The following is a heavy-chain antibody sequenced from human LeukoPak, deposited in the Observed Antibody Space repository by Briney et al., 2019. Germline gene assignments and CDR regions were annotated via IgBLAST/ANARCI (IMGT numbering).Heavy chain of an antibody. CDR1: GYTFTSYD. V-gene: IGHV1-8*01. Sequence: ASVKVSCKASGYTFTSYDINWVRQATGQGLEWMGWMNPNSGSTGYAQKFQGRVTMTRNTSISTAYMELSSLRSEDTAVYYCARGRGRGATVDYWGQGTLVTVSS. CDR2: MNPNSGST. CDR3: ARGRGRGATVDY. D-gene: IGHD1-26*01. J-gene: IGHJ4*02.